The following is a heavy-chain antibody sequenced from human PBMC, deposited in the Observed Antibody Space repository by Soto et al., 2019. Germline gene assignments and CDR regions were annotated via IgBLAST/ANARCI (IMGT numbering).Heavy chain of an antibody. CDR2: IVNDGSDR. CDR1: GFTFSRYG. J-gene: IGHJ4*02. D-gene: IGHD1-26*01. CDR3: ARDDEYEANGLDY. V-gene: IGHV3-33*01. Sequence: PGGSLRLSCVGSGFTFSRYGMHWLRQAPGEGLEWMAVIVNDGSDRDYAASVAGRFTISRDNSKNTLYLQMDNLGVDDTAMYYCARDDEYEANGLDYWGQGTLVTVSS.